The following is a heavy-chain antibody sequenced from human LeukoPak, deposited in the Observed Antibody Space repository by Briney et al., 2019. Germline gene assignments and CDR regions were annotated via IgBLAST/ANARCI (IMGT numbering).Heavy chain of an antibody. D-gene: IGHD2-15*01. J-gene: IGHJ4*02. CDR3: ARHSVVVVAERVAHFDY. CDR2: IHFTGSI. V-gene: IGHV4-39*01. CDR1: GGFISSSDYY. Sequence: PSETLSLTCTVSGGFISSSDYYWGWIRQPPGKGLEWIGSIHFTGSIYSNPSLKSRVTISVDTSKNQFSLRLSSVTAADTAVYYCARHSVVVVAERVAHFDYWGQGTLVIVSS.